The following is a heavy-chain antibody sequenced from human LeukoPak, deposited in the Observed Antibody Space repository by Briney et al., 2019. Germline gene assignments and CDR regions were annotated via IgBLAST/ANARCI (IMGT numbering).Heavy chain of an antibody. D-gene: IGHD1-26*01. CDR3: AIEQWELKY. V-gene: IGHV3-23*01. J-gene: IGHJ4*02. CDR2: ISGSGGAT. Sequence: SGGSLRLSCAASGFTFSSSTMNWVRQAPGKGLEWVSAISGSGGATYYADSVKGRFIISRDDSKNTLYLQMNSLRAEDTAVYYCAIEQWELKYWGQGTLVTVSS. CDR1: GFTFSSST.